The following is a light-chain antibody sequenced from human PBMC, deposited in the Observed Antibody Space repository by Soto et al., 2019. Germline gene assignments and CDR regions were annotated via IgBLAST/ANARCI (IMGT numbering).Light chain of an antibody. CDR2: EVS. V-gene: IGLV2-14*01. CDR1: SSDVGAYNY. Sequence: QSALTQPASVSGSPGQSVDISCTGTSSDVGAYNYISWYQQHPGKAPKLLLSEVSNRPSGVSDRFSGSKSGNTASLTISGLQAEDEADYYCSSLTTSFTYVFGTGTKVTVL. J-gene: IGLJ1*01. CDR3: SSLTTSFTYV.